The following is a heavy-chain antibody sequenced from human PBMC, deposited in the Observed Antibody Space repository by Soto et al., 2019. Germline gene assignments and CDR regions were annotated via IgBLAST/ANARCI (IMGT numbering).Heavy chain of an antibody. CDR1: GYTFTSYG. V-gene: IGHV1-18*04. Sequence: ASVKVSCKASGYTFTSYGISWVRQAPGQGLECVGWISAHNGDTHYSQKFQGRVTLTTDTSTNTGYMELRSLTSDDTAVYFCATEPIYYNDGSGYYPLGHWGQGTLVTVSS. J-gene: IGHJ4*02. D-gene: IGHD3-22*01. CDR3: ATEPIYYNDGSGYYPLGH. CDR2: ISAHNGDT.